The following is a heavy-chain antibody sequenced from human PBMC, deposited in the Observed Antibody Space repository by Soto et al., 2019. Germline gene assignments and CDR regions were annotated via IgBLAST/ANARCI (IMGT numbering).Heavy chain of an antibody. CDR3: APDKITVLFDY. V-gene: IGHV4-34*01. CDR2: INHSGST. CDR1: GGSFSGYS. J-gene: IGHJ4*02. D-gene: IGHD3-10*01. Sequence: QVQLQQWGAGLLKPSETLSLTCAVYGGSFSGYSWTWIRQPPGTGLEWIGEINHSGSTNYNPSLTSRVTISLDTSKNQFSLKPTSVTAADTAVYYSAPDKITVLFDYWGQGTLVTVSS.